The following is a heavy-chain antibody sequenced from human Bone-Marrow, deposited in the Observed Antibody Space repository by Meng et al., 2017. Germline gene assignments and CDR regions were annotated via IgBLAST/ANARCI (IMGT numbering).Heavy chain of an antibody. CDR1: VGTFSSYA. Sequence: SVKVSCKASVGTFSSYAISWVRQAPGQGLEWIGGIIPIFGTANYAQKFQGRVTITADESTSTAYMELSSLRSEDTAVYYCARVGIYMVATFRRIDNWFDPWSQGTLVTVSS. D-gene: IGHD5-12*01. CDR3: ARVGIYMVATFRRIDNWFDP. CDR2: IIPIFGTA. V-gene: IGHV1-69*13. J-gene: IGHJ5*02.